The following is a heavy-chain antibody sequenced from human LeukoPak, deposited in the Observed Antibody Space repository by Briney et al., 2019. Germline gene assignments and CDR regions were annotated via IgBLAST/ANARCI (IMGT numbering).Heavy chain of an antibody. D-gene: IGHD1-20*01. V-gene: IGHV3-15*01. CDR1: GFPFSPAW. Sequence: GGSLRLSCAGSGFPFSPAWMSWVRQAPGKGLEWVGRIKSKADGETIDYAAPVKGRFTFSRDDSKNMLYLQMNSLKSEDTAVYYCSTLTSRGLSDSWGQGTLVTVSS. J-gene: IGHJ4*02. CDR2: IKSKADGETI. CDR3: STLTSRGLSDS.